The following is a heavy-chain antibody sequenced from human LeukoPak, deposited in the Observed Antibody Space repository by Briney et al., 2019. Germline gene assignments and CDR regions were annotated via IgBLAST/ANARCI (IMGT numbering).Heavy chain of an antibody. D-gene: IGHD1-7*01. J-gene: IGHJ5*02. CDR2: INHSGST. CDR1: GGSFSGYY. Sequence: SETPSLTCAVYGGSFSGYYWSWIRQPPGKGLEWIGEINHSGSTNYNPSLKSRVTISVDTSKNQFSLKLSSVTAADTAVYYCARLRANWNYVNWFDPWGQGTLVTVSS. V-gene: IGHV4-34*01. CDR3: ARLRANWNYVNWFDP.